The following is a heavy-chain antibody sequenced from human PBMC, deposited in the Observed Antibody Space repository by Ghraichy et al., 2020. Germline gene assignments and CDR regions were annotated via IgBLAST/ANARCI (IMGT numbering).Heavy chain of an antibody. Sequence: IGWIVVGSGNTNYAQKFQERVTITRDMSTSTAYMELSSLRSEDTAVYYCAAARDYSNAAFDYWGQGTL. J-gene: IGHJ4*02. D-gene: IGHD4-11*01. CDR3: AAARDYSNAAFDY. CDR2: IVVGSGNT. V-gene: IGHV1-58*01.